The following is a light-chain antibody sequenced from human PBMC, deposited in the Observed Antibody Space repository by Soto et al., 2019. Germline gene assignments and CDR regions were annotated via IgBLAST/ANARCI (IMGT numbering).Light chain of an antibody. Sequence: MIMTQSPATLYVSPWEIATLSCRTSHSVNSHVAWYQQKPGQAPRLLLYGASTRATGIPVRFSGSGFGTEFTLTISSLQSEDFAVYYCQQYKNWPLFGQGTRLEIK. CDR1: HSVNSH. V-gene: IGKV3-15*01. CDR3: QQYKNWPL. CDR2: GAS. J-gene: IGKJ5*01.